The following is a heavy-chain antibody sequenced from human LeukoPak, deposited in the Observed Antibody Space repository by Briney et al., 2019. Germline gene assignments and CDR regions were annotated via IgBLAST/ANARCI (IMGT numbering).Heavy chain of an antibody. CDR1: GFTFSSYA. D-gene: IGHD6-6*01. J-gene: IGHJ6*02. CDR3: AKDLSSSFDDYYYGMDV. CDR2: ISYDGSNK. Sequence: GGSLRLSCAASGFTFSSYAMHWVRQAPGKGLEWVAVISYDGSNKYYADSVKGRFTISRDNSKNTLYLQMNSLRAEDTAVYYCAKDLSSSFDDYYYGMDVWGQGTTVTVSS. V-gene: IGHV3-30-3*01.